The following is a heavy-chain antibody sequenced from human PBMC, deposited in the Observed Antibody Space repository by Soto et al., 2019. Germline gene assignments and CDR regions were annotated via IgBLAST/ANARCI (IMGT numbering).Heavy chain of an antibody. CDR3: ARDSSTSFNWFDP. CDR1: GGSISSGGYY. CDR2: IYYSGST. Sequence: SETLSLTCTVSGGSISSGGYYWSWIRQHLGKGLEWIGYIYYSGSTYYNPSLKSRVTISVDTSKNQFSLKLSSVTAADTAVYYCARDSSTSFNWFDPWGQGTLVTVSS. D-gene: IGHD2-2*01. J-gene: IGHJ5*02. V-gene: IGHV4-31*03.